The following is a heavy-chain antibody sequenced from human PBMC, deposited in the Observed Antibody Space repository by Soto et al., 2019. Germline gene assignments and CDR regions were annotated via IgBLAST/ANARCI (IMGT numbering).Heavy chain of an antibody. J-gene: IGHJ6*02. D-gene: IGHD2-2*02. CDR3: ARDGGVIIPGAIGGGYGLDV. CDR2: IDPSDSYT. V-gene: IGHV5-10-1*01. Sequence: PGESLKISCKASGSSFTSRWITWVRQMPGKGLEWMGRIDPSDSYTSYNPSFQGHVTISRDNAKNSLYLQLNSLTAEDTAVYYCARDGGVIIPGAIGGGYGLDVWGQGTTVTVSS. CDR1: GSSFTSRW.